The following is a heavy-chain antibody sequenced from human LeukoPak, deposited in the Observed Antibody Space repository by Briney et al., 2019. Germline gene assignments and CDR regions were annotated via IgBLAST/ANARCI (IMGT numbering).Heavy chain of an antibody. CDR3: ARDHGSSKEDDAFDI. J-gene: IGHJ3*02. D-gene: IGHD6-13*01. V-gene: IGHV1-18*01. Sequence: ASVKVSCKASGYTFTSYGISWVRQAPGQGLEWMGWISAYNGNTNYAQKLQGRVTITSDTSATTAYMELSSLQSEDTAVYYCARDHGSSKEDDAFDIWGQGTMVTVSS. CDR1: GYTFTSYG. CDR2: ISAYNGNT.